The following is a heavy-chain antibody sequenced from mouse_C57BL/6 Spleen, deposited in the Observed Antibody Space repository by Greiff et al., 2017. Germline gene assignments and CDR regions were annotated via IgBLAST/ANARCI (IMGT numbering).Heavy chain of an antibody. CDR1: GYTFTSYW. D-gene: IGHD1-1*01. CDR3: ARGYYGSSPYWYFDV. V-gene: IGHV1-52*01. J-gene: IGHJ1*03. CDR2: IDPSDSET. Sequence: QVQLQQPGAELVRPGSSVKLSCKASGYTFTSYWMHWVKQRPIQGLEWSGNIDPSDSETHYNQKFKDKATLTVDKSSSTAYMQLSSLTSEDSAVYYCARGYYGSSPYWYFDVWGTGTTVTVSS.